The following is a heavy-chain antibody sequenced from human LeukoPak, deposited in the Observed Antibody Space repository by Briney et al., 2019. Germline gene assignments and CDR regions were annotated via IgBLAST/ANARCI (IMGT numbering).Heavy chain of an antibody. CDR1: GYTFTSYG. J-gene: IGHJ4*02. D-gene: IGHD3-3*01. CDR3: ARVPTIFGVVSHFDY. CDR2: ISAYNGNT. Sequence: GASVKVSCKASGYTFTSYGISWVRQAPGQGLEWMGWISAYNGNTNYAQKLQGRVTMTTDTSTSTAYMELRSLRSDDTAVYYCARVPTIFGVVSHFDYWGQGTLVTVSS. V-gene: IGHV1-18*01.